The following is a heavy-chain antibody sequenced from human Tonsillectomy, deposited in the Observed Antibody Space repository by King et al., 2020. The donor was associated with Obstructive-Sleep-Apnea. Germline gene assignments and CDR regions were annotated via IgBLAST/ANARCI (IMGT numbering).Heavy chain of an antibody. CDR2: VNQDGSEK. Sequence: VQLVESGGGLIQPGGSLRLSCVGSGFTFGNFLMSWVRQAPGKGLEGVASVNQDGSEKYYVDSVKGRLTSSRDNAKNSLFLQINSLRAEDTAVYYCARYYGDHDYWGQGTLVTVSS. CDR3: ARYYGDHDY. CDR1: GFTFGNFL. V-gene: IGHV3-7*01. J-gene: IGHJ4*02. D-gene: IGHD4-17*01.